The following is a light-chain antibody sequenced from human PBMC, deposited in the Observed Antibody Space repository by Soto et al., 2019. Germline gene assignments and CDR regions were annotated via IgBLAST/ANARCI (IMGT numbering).Light chain of an antibody. V-gene: IGKV3-15*01. J-gene: IGKJ1*01. CDR1: QSVSSN. CDR3: HQYGNSPWP. Sequence: EIVLTQSPATVSVSRVEGATLSCMASQSVSSNLARYQQNPVQIPRLLIYGASTRATGIPARFSGSGSGTEFTLTISRLEPEDLAVYYCHQYGNSPWPFGQGTKVDI. CDR2: GAS.